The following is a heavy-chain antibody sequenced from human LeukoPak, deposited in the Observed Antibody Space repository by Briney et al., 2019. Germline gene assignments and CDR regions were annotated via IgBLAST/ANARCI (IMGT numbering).Heavy chain of an antibody. V-gene: IGHV1-58*02. D-gene: IGHD4-17*01. CDR1: GFTFTSST. CDR2: IVIGSGNT. CDR3: VVECRAVTTTCLDV. Sequence: ASVKISCKASGFTFTSSTIQWVRQARGQRLEWIGWIVIGSGNTAYAQKFQERVTITRDMSTSTAYMELSSLRSEDTALYYCVVECRAVTTTCLDVWGPGTTVTVS. J-gene: IGHJ6*02.